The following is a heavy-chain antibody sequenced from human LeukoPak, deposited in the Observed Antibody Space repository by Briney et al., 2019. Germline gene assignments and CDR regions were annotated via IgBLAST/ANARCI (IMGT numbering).Heavy chain of an antibody. J-gene: IGHJ4*02. CDR3: AKDELDGYCSGGSCYPYYFDY. V-gene: IGHV3-30*02. CDR2: IWYDGSNK. D-gene: IGHD2-15*01. Sequence: GGSLRLSCAASGFTFSSYGMHWVRQAPGKGLEWVAVIWYDGSNKYYADSVKGRFTISRDNSKNTLYLQMNNLRPEDTAVYYCAKDELDGYCSGGSCYPYYFDYWGQGTLVTVSS. CDR1: GFTFSSYG.